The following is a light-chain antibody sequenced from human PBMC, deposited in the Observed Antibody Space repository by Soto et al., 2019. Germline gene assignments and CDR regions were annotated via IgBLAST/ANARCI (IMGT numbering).Light chain of an antibody. CDR1: ESVSST. CDR2: AAA. V-gene: IGKV3-15*01. J-gene: IGKJ1*01. CDR3: QQYNTNSWT. Sequence: EIVMTQSPATLSVSPGERATLSCRASESVSSTLAWYQQKPGQAPRLLIYAAAVRATGIPARFSGSGSATEFTLTISSLQPDDFATYYCQQYNTNSWTFGQGTKVDIK.